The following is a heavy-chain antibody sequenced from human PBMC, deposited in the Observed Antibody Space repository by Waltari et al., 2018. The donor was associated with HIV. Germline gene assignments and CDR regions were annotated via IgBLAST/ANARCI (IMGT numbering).Heavy chain of an antibody. V-gene: IGHV3-74*01. J-gene: IGHJ4*02. Sequence: EVQLVESGGGLVQPGGSLRLSCAASGFTFSTYWMYWVPQAPGKGLVWVSRINTDEIGTTYADSVKGRFTISRDNAKNTLYLQMNSLRAEDTAVYYCAREISNNSGRYFDYWGQGTLVTVSS. D-gene: IGHD1-26*01. CDR3: AREISNNSGRYFDY. CDR1: GFTFSTYW. CDR2: INTDEIGT.